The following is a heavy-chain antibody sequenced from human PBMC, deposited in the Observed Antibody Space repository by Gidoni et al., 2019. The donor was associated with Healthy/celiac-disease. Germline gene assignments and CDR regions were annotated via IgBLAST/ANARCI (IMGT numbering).Heavy chain of an antibody. CDR1: GSTFTGYY. CDR3: ARSPPSGDYYYYYGMDV. Sequence: QVQLVQSGAEVKKPGASVKVSCKASGSTFTGYYMHWVRQAPGQGLEWMGWINPNSGGTNYAQKFQGWVTMTRDTSISTAYMELSRLRSDDTAVYYCARSPPSGDYYYYYGMDVWGQGTTVTVSS. D-gene: IGHD2-15*01. J-gene: IGHJ6*02. V-gene: IGHV1-2*04. CDR2: INPNSGGT.